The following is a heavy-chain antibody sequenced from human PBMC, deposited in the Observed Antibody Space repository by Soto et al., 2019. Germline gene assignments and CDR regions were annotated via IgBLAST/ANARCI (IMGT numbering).Heavy chain of an antibody. CDR3: AKVPEDPYYYGSGSYYRGHWFDP. Sequence: GGSLRLSCAASGFTFSSYAMSWVRQAPGKGLEWVSAISGSGGSTYYADSVKGRFTISRDNSKNTLYLQMNSLRAEDTAVYYCAKVPEDPYYYGSGSYYRGHWFDPWGQGTLVTVSS. J-gene: IGHJ5*02. CDR1: GFTFSSYA. V-gene: IGHV3-23*01. CDR2: ISGSGGST. D-gene: IGHD3-10*01.